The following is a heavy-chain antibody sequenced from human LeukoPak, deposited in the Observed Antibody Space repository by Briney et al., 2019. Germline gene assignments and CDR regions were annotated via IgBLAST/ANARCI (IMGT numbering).Heavy chain of an antibody. CDR3: ARGKGGSYDLDY. CDR1: GFIFSSYA. D-gene: IGHD1-26*01. V-gene: IGHV3-33*08. J-gene: IGHJ4*02. CDR2: IWYDGSNK. Sequence: AGGSLRLSCAASGFIFSSYAMSWVRQAPGKGLEWVAVIWYDGSNKYYADSVKGRFTISRDNSKNTLYLQMNSLRAEDTAVYYCARGKGGSYDLDYWGQGTLVTVSS.